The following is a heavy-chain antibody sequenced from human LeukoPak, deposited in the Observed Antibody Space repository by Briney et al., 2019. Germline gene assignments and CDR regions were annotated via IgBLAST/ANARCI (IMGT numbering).Heavy chain of an antibody. V-gene: IGHV1-46*01. CDR3: ARDGEVATISGEIHYYYYGMDV. CDR1: GYTFTSYG. Sequence: GASVKVSCKASGYTFTSYGVSWVRQAPGQGLEWMGVINPTGGSTSYAQKFQGRVTMTRDTSTNTVYMELSSLRSEETAVYYCARDGEVATISGEIHYYYYGMDVWGQGTTVTVSS. D-gene: IGHD5-24*01. CDR2: INPTGGST. J-gene: IGHJ6*02.